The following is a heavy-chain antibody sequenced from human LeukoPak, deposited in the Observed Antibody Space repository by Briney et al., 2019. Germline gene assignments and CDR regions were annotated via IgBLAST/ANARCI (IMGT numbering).Heavy chain of an antibody. CDR2: IYTSGST. CDR1: GGSISSGSYY. CDR3: ARVVGLTGYSSSWYSGYYYYMDV. J-gene: IGHJ6*03. D-gene: IGHD6-13*01. Sequence: PSETLSLTCTVSGGSISSGSYYWSWIRQPAGKGLEWIGRIYTSGSTNYNPSLKSRVTISLDTSRNQFSLKLNSVTAADTAVYYCARVVGLTGYSSSWYSGYYYYMDVWGKGTTVTVSS. V-gene: IGHV4-61*02.